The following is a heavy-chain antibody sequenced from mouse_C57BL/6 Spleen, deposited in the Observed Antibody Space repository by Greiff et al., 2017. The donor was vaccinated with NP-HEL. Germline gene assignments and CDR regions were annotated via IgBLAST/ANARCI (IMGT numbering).Heavy chain of an antibody. J-gene: IGHJ1*03. CDR1: GYTFTDYN. D-gene: IGHD1-1*01. Sequence: EVQLQQSGPELVKPGASVKMSCKASGYTFTDYNMHWVKQSHGKSLEWIGYINPNNGGTSYNQKFKGKATLTVNKSSSTAYMELRSLTSEDSAVYYCASYYGSDWYFDVWGTGTTVTVSS. V-gene: IGHV1-22*01. CDR2: INPNNGGT. CDR3: ASYYGSDWYFDV.